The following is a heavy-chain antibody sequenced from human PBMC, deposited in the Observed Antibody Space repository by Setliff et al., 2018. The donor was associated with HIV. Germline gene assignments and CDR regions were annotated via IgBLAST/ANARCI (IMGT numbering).Heavy chain of an antibody. CDR2: IYPSDSDT. V-gene: IGHV5-51*01. D-gene: IGHD1-7*01. CDR3: VRDQIGDVKVDGT. Sequence: PGESLKISCKTSGYSFSSYWIGWVRQMPGKGLEWIGIIYPSDSDTRYSPSFQGQVTISVVKSTSTAYLQWSSLRASDTAMYYCVRDQIGDVKVDGTWGQGTAVTVLL. J-gene: IGHJ6*02. CDR1: GYSFSSYW.